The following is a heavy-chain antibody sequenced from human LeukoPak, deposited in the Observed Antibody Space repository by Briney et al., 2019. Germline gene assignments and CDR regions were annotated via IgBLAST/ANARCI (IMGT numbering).Heavy chain of an antibody. Sequence: GGSLRLSCAASGFTFSSYAMHWVRQAPGKGLEWVAVISYDGSNKYYADSVKGRFTISRDNSKNTLYLQVNSLRAEDTAVYYCAGGIAAAGTSGNDYWGQGTLVTVSS. CDR3: AGGIAAAGTSGNDY. D-gene: IGHD6-13*01. CDR2: ISYDGSNK. J-gene: IGHJ4*02. CDR1: GFTFSSYA. V-gene: IGHV3-30-3*01.